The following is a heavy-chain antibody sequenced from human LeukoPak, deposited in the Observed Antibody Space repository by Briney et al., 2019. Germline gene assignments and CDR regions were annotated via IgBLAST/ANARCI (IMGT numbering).Heavy chain of an antibody. J-gene: IGHJ6*02. CDR1: GGSISSYY. D-gene: IGHD2-15*01. CDR3: ARHSSGVGVPYGMDV. CDR2: IYYSGST. Sequence: SETLSLTCTVSGGSISSYYWNWIRQPPGKGLEWIGYIYYSGSTNYNPSLKSRVTISVDTSKNQFSLKLSSVTAADTAVYYCARHSSGVGVPYGMDVWGQGTTVTVSS. V-gene: IGHV4-59*08.